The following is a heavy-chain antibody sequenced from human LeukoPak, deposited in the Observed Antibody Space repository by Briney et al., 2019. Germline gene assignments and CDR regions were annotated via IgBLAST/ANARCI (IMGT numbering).Heavy chain of an antibody. Sequence: ASVKVSCKASGYTFTGYYMHWVRQAPGQGLEWMGWINPNSGGTNYAQKFQGRVTMTTDTSTSTAYMELRSLRSDDTAVYYCARDGYDYVWGSYREVFDYWGQGTLVTVSS. CDR2: INPNSGGT. J-gene: IGHJ4*02. V-gene: IGHV1-2*02. CDR3: ARDGYDYVWGSYREVFDY. D-gene: IGHD3-16*02. CDR1: GYTFTGYY.